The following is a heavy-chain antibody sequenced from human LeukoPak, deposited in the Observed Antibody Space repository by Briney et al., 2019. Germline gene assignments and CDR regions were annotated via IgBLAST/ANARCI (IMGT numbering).Heavy chain of an antibody. J-gene: IGHJ4*02. CDR3: ARGDYYDSNQYFDY. Sequence: KPSETLSLTCAVYGGSFSGYYWSWIRQPPGKGLEWIGEINHSGSTKYNPSLKSRVTISVDTSKNQSSLKLSSVTAADTAVYYCARGDYYDSNQYFDYWGQGTLVTVSS. D-gene: IGHD3-22*01. CDR1: GGSFSGYY. CDR2: INHSGST. V-gene: IGHV4-34*01.